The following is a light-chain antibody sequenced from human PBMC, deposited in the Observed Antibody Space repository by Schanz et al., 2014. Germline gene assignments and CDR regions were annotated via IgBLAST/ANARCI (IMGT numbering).Light chain of an antibody. CDR1: QSVLYSSNNKNY. CDR3: QQYYNTPWS. V-gene: IGKV4-1*01. CDR2: WTS. J-gene: IGKJ1*01. Sequence: DIVMTQSPDSLAVSLGDRVTINCKSSQSVLYSSNNKNYLAWFQQKPGQPPKLLIYWTSTRDSGVPDRFSGGGSGTEFTLTISSVQAEDVAIYYCQQYYNTPWSFGQGTRVQIK.